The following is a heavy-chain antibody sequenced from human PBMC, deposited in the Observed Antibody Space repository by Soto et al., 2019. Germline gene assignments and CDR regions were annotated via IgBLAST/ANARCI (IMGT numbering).Heavy chain of an antibody. CDR2: INEDGSQK. Sequence: GGSLRLSCAASGFSFSGYWMSWVRQAPGKGLEWVANINEDGSQKNYVDSVGGRFTISRDNTQNSLFLQMNSLRPEDTAVFYCAKGGWLDDWGPGTLVTVS. CDR3: AKGGWLDD. CDR1: GFSFSGYW. J-gene: IGHJ5*02. V-gene: IGHV3-7*03.